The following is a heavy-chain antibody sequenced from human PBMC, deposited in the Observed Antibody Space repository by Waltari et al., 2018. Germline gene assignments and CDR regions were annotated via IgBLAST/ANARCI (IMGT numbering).Heavy chain of an antibody. D-gene: IGHD6-25*01. Sequence: QVQLQESVPGLVNPAQTLSLTCTVSGGIISRGDYYSIWLRQPPGKVRRGIGYIYYSGSTYYNPSLKSRVTISVDTSKNQFSLKLSSVTAADTAVYYCARPARERDDAFDIWGQGTMVTVSS. V-gene: IGHV4-30-4*08. CDR2: IYYSGST. CDR3: ARPARERDDAFDI. CDR1: GGIISRGDYY. J-gene: IGHJ3*02.